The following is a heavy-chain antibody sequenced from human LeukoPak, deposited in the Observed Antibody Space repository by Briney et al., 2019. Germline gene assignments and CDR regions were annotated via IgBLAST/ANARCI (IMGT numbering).Heavy chain of an antibody. Sequence: GGSLRLSCAASGFTFSSYAMSWVRQAPGKGLEWVSAISGSGGSTYYAASVKGRFTISRDNSKNTLYLQMNSLRAEDTAVYYCAKDSLLVEMATSFDYWGQGTLVTVSS. J-gene: IGHJ4*02. CDR2: ISGSGGST. CDR1: GFTFSSYA. V-gene: IGHV3-23*01. D-gene: IGHD5-24*01. CDR3: AKDSLLVEMATSFDY.